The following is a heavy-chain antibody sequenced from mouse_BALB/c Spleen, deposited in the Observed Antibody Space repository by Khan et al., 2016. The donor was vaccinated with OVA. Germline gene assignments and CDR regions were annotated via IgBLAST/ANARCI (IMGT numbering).Heavy chain of an antibody. J-gene: IGHJ3*01. V-gene: IGHV5-6*01. CDR2: ISSGGSYT. Sequence: EVELVESGGDLVKPGGSLRLSCAASGFTFSTYGMSWVRQPPDKRLEWVATISSGGSYTYYPDSVKGRFTISRNNAENTLYLQMSSLKSEDTAIYYCASHLTGSFAYWGQGTLVTVSA. CDR1: GFTFSTYG. CDR3: ASHLTGSFAY. D-gene: IGHD4-1*01.